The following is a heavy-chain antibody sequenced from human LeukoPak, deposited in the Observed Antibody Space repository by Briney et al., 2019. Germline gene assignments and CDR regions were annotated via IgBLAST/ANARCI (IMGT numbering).Heavy chain of an antibody. J-gene: IGHJ4*02. CDR2: IYYSGST. CDR1: GGSISSSSYY. CDR3: ARVFRTYYYDSSGYYPPDY. V-gene: IGHV4-39*07. Sequence: SETLSLTCTVSGGSISSSSYYWGWLRQPPGKGLEWLGSIYYSGSTYYNPSLKSRVTISVDTSKNQFSLKLSSVTAADTAVYYCARVFRTYYYDSSGYYPPDYWGQGTLVTVSS. D-gene: IGHD3-22*01.